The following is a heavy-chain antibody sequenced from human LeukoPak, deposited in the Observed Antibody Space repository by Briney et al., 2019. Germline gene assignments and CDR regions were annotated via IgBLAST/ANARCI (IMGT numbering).Heavy chain of an antibody. CDR1: GASITNYY. CDR3: ARDAFPSND. V-gene: IGHV4-59*01. Sequence: ETLSLTCSASGASITNYYWSWIRQPPGKGLEWIGYISQSGSTKYGPSLKGRVTISQDTTKNQFSLQLKSVTAADTAVYYCARDAFPSNDWGQGTLDTVSS. J-gene: IGHJ1*01. CDR2: ISQSGST. D-gene: IGHD2-2*01.